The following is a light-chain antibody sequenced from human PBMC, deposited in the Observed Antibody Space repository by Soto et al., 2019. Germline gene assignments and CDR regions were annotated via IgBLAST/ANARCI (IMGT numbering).Light chain of an antibody. CDR1: QSVNSN. CDR3: QQYNNWPYT. Sequence: EIVMTQSPATLSVSPGESAALSCRASQSVNSNFAWYQQKPGQAPRLLIYGASTRATDIPARFSGSGSGTEFTLTISSLQSEDFAVYYCQQYNNWPYTFGQGTKLEIK. CDR2: GAS. J-gene: IGKJ2*01. V-gene: IGKV3-15*01.